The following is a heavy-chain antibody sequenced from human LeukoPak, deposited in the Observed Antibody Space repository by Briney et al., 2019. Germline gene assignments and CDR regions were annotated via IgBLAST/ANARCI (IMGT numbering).Heavy chain of an antibody. CDR3: AKDIAYDSRGHYSD. CDR2: ISWNSGSI. D-gene: IGHD3-22*01. Sequence: PGRSLRLSCAASGFTFDDYAMHWVRQAPGKGLEWVSNISWNSGSIGYADSVKGRFTISRDNAKNSLYLQMNSLRAEDTALYYCAKDIAYDSRGHYSDWGQGTLVTVSS. J-gene: IGHJ4*02. CDR1: GFTFDDYA. V-gene: IGHV3-9*01.